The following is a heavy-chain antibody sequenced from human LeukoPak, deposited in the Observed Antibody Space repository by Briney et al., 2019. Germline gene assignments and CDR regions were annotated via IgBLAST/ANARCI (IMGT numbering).Heavy chain of an antibody. D-gene: IGHD3-3*01. CDR1: GFTFTTFY. J-gene: IGHJ6*02. Sequence: PGGSLTLSCAASGFTFTTFYMSWVRQAPGKGLEWVSYISCSGDYTLYATSVRGRFTISRDNTNESAYLEMSNLRAEAAAVYYCGSVPFGYGMDVWGQGTPVIVSS. V-gene: IGHV3-11*03. CDR2: ISCSGDYT. CDR3: GSVPFGYGMDV.